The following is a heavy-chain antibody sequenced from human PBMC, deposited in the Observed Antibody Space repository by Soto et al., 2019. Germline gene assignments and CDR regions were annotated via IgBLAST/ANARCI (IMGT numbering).Heavy chain of an antibody. V-gene: IGHV4-30-2*01. J-gene: IGHJ4*02. CDR3: ARHDEWELLRPYYFDY. CDR2: IYHSGST. CDR1: GGSISSGGYS. Sequence: PSETLSLTCAVSGGSISSGGYSWSWIRQPPGKGLEWIGYIYHSGSTYYNPSLKSRVTISVDTSKNQFSLKLSSVTAADTAVYYCARHDEWELLRPYYFDYWGQGTLVTVSS. D-gene: IGHD1-26*01.